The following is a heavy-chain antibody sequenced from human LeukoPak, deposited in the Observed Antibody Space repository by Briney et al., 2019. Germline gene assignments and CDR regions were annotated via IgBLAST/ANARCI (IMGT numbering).Heavy chain of an antibody. J-gene: IGHJ3*02. CDR2: ISWNSGSR. CDR3: AKDTSWFTSAFDI. V-gene: IGHV3-9*01. Sequence: GGSLRLSCAASGFTFEDYDIHWVRQAPGKGLEWVSGISWNSGSRGYADSVKGRFTISRDNAKNSLYLQMDSLRTEDTAFYYCAKDTSWFTSAFDIWGQGTMVTVSS. D-gene: IGHD3-10*01. CDR1: GFTFEDYD.